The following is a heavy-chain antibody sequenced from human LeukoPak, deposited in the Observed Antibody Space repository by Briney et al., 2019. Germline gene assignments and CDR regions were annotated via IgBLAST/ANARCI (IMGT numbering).Heavy chain of an antibody. CDR1: GGSISSYY. Sequence: SETLSLTCTVSGGSISSYYWSWIRQPPGKGLEWIGYIYYSGSTNYNPSLKSRVTISVDTSKNQFSLKLSSVTAADTAVYYCARGGGSGSYYNGYWGQGTLVTVSS. V-gene: IGHV4-59*12. D-gene: IGHD3-10*01. CDR3: ARGGGSGSYYNGY. J-gene: IGHJ4*02. CDR2: IYYSGST.